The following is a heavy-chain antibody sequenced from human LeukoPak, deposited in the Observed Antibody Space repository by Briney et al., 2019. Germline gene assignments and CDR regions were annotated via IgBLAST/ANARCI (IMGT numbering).Heavy chain of an antibody. CDR2: INHSGST. CDR3: ARARVRRWFDP. Sequence: SETLSLTCAVYGGSFSGYYWSWIRQPPGKGLEWIGEINHSGSTNCNPSLKSRVTISVDTSKNQFSLKLSSVTAADTAVYYCARARVRRWFDPWGQGTLVTVSS. V-gene: IGHV4-34*01. J-gene: IGHJ5*02. D-gene: IGHD1-1*01. CDR1: GGSFSGYY.